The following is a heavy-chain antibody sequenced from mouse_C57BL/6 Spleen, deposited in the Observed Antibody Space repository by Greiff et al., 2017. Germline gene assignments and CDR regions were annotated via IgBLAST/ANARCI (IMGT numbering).Heavy chain of an antibody. Sequence: VKLQESGAELVKPGASVKLSCKASGYTFTSYWMHWVKQRPGRGLEWIGRIDPNRGGTKYNEKFKSKATLTVDKPSSTAYMQLSSLTAEDSAVYYCARSEGDGYYSWFAYWGQGTLVTVSA. V-gene: IGHV1-72*01. J-gene: IGHJ3*01. CDR2: IDPNRGGT. D-gene: IGHD2-3*01. CDR3: ARSEGDGYYSWFAY. CDR1: GYTFTSYW.